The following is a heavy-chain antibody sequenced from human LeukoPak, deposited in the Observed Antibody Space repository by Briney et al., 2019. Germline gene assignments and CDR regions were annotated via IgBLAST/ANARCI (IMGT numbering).Heavy chain of an antibody. V-gene: IGHV1-2*02. D-gene: IGHD6-6*01. CDR3: ARDFEYNSATYYFDY. CDR1: GYTFTGYY. Sequence: ASTKVSCKASGYTFTGYYMHWVRQAPGQGLEWVGWINPNTGGTNYAQRFQGRVTMTGDTSISTAYMELSRLRSDDTAVYYCARDFEYNSATYYFDYWGQGTLVTVSS. CDR2: INPNTGGT. J-gene: IGHJ4*02.